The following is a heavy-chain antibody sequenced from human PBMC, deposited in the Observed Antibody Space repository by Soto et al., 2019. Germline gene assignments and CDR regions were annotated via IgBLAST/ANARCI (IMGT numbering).Heavy chain of an antibody. CDR2: IIPALGTA. Sequence: QDQLVQSGAEVKKPGSSVKVSCKASGGTFSSHTLGWVRQAPGQGLEWMGRIIPALGTATYAQKFQGRVTITADESATTVYMELNSLRSEDTAVYYCARPDFGDYWYFDLWGRGTLFTVSS. J-gene: IGHJ2*01. CDR1: GGTFSSHT. CDR3: ARPDFGDYWYFDL. V-gene: IGHV1-69*08. D-gene: IGHD4-17*01.